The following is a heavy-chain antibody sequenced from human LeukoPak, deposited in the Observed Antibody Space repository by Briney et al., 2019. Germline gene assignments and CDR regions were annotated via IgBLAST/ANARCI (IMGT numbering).Heavy chain of an antibody. V-gene: IGHV3-11*01. J-gene: IGHJ4*02. CDR2: ISSSGSTI. D-gene: IGHD3-10*01. CDR1: GFTFSDYY. Sequence: GGSLRLSCAASGFTFSDYYMSWIRQAPGKGLEWVSYISSSGSTICYADSVKGRFTISRDNAKNSLYLQMNSLRAEDTAVYYCARDQRLPSLWFGERRDYFDYWGQGTLVTVSS. CDR3: ARDQRLPSLWFGERRDYFDY.